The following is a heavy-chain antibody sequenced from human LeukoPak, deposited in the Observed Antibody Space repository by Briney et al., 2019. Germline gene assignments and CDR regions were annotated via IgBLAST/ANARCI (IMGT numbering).Heavy chain of an antibody. Sequence: WASVKVSCKASGYTFTYYGISWVRQAPGQGPEWMGWISGYSGNTNYAQKFQGRVTMTTDTSTSTAYMELRSLRSDDTALYYCARPNYPGGSGSYGGTNWFDPWGQGTLVTVSS. V-gene: IGHV1-18*01. J-gene: IGHJ5*02. CDR3: ARPNYPGGSGSYGGTNWFDP. CDR1: GYTFTYYG. CDR2: ISGYSGNT. D-gene: IGHD3-10*01.